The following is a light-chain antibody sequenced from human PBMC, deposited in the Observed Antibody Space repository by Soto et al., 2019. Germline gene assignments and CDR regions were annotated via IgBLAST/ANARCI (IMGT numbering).Light chain of an antibody. J-gene: IGLJ1*01. CDR2: DVT. CDR1: SSDVGSYNY. CDR3: WSYTSSDTYV. Sequence: QSALTQPASVSGSPGQSITISCTGDSSDVGSYNYVSWYQQYPGKVPKLMIYDVTNRPSGVSNRFSGSKSGNTASLTISGLQAEDEADYYCWSYTSSDTYVFGTGTKVTVL. V-gene: IGLV2-14*01.